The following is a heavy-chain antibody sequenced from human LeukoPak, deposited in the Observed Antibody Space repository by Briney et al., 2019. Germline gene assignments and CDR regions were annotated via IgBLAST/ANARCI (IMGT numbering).Heavy chain of an antibody. CDR3: ARDFRGVTGTKLDY. D-gene: IGHD1-20*01. J-gene: IGHJ4*02. V-gene: IGHV3-23*01. Sequence: GGSLRLSCAASGFTFSSYAMSWVRQAPGKGLAWVSLITGGGETTYYGDSVTGRFTISRDNSKNTVHLQMNSLRVEDTAVYFCARDFRGVTGTKLDYWGQGTLVTVSS. CDR2: ITGGGETT. CDR1: GFTFSSYA.